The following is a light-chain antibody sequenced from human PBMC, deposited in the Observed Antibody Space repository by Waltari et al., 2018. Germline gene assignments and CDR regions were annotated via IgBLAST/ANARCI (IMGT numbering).Light chain of an antibody. CDR2: DAS. CDR1: QDISNY. Sequence: DIQMTQSPSSLSASVGDRVTITCQASQDISNYLNWYQQKPGKAPKLLIYDASNSATAXXXXXXGXXXXXXXTFTISXXQPEXXXXXXXHQYDNLPLTFGGGTKVEIK. V-gene: IGKV1-33*01. J-gene: IGKJ4*01. CDR3: HQYDNLPLT.